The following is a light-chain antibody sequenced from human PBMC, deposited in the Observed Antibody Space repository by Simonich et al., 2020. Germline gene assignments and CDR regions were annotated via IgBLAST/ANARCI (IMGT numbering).Light chain of an antibody. CDR3: SSYTSSLWV. J-gene: IGLJ1*01. CDR2: YKSDSDE. CDR1: RGINVGTYR. Sequence: QAVLTQPASLSASPGASASLTCTLRRGINVGTYRIYWYQQKPGSPPQYLLRYKSDSDEQQGSGVPSRFSGSKDASANAGILLISGLQAEDEADYYCSSYTSSLWVFGTGTKVTVL. V-gene: IGLV5-45*01.